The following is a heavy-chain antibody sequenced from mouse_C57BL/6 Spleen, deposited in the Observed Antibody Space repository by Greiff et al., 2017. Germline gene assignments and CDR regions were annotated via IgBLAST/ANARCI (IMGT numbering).Heavy chain of an antibody. J-gene: IGHJ3*01. CDR1: GYTFTSYW. Sequence: VQLQQSGTELVKPGASVKLSCKASGYTFTSYWMHWVKQRPGQGLEWIGNINPSNGGTNYNEKFKSKATLTVDKSSSTAYMQLSSLTSEDSAVYYCARVGTGIAWFAYWGQGTLVTVSA. CDR2: INPSNGGT. D-gene: IGHD4-1*01. CDR3: ARVGTGIAWFAY. V-gene: IGHV1-53*01.